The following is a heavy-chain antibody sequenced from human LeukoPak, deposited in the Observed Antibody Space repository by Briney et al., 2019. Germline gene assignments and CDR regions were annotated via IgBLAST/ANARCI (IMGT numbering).Heavy chain of an antibody. Sequence: GGSLRLSCAASGFTVSSNYMSWVRQAPGKGLDWVSVIYSGGSTYYADSVKGRFTISRDNSKNTVYLQMNSLRAEDTAVYYCAREGLTMVRGADVWGKGTTVTVSS. CDR3: AREGLTMVRGADV. CDR2: IYSGGST. V-gene: IGHV3-53*01. D-gene: IGHD3-10*01. CDR1: GFTVSSNY. J-gene: IGHJ6*04.